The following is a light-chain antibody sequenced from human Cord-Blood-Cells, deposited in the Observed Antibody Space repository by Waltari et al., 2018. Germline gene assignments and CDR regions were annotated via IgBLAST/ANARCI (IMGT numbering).Light chain of an antibody. V-gene: IGLV6-57*01. CDR1: SGSIASNY. Sequence: NFLLTQPHPVSESPGKTVTISCTRSSGSIASNYVQWYQQRPGKSPTTRSVEDVQVLSWVPYRLSLTIDSSSNSACITIAGLKTEDEADYYCQFYDIRNQVFGGVTTLTVL. CDR2: EDV. J-gene: IGLJ3*02. CDR3: QFYDIRNQV.